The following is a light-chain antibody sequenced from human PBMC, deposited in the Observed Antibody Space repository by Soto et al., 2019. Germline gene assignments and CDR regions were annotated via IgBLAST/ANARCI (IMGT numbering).Light chain of an antibody. V-gene: IGLV2-14*01. CDR1: SSDVGGYDY. J-gene: IGLJ2*01. CDR3: NSYTSASTVL. CDR2: EVN. Sequence: QSALTQPASVSGSPGQSITICCTGTSSDVGGYDYVSWYQHHPGKAPKLMIFEVNNRPSGISNRFSGSKSGNTASLTISGLQVEDEADYYCNSYTSASTVLFGGGTKLTVL.